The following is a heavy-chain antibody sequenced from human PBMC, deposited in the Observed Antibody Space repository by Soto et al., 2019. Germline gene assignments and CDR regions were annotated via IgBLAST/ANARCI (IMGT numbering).Heavy chain of an antibody. V-gene: IGHV4-34*01. J-gene: IGHJ6*02. CDR2: INHSGST. CDR3: ARVSGIYYYGMDV. D-gene: IGHD3-10*01. Sequence: SETLSVTCAVFGGSFSGYYWSWIRQPPGKGLEWIGEINHSGSTNYNPSLKSRVTISVDTSKNQFSLKLSSVTAADTAVYYCARVSGIYYYGMDVWGQGTTVTVSS. CDR1: GGSFSGYY.